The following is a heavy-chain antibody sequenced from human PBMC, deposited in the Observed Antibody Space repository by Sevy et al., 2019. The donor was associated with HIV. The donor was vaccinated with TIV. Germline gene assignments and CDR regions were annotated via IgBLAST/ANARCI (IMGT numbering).Heavy chain of an antibody. CDR3: ARVGRGDWLFFDY. Sequence: SETLSLTCTVDSGSITAYYWSWVRQPPGKGLDWIGYIYFSGNTDYNPSLKSRVTISVDTSKNQFSPRLSSVTVADTAVYDCARVGRGDWLFFDYWGLGTLVTVSS. CDR1: SGSITAYY. V-gene: IGHV4-59*01. CDR2: IYFSGNT. D-gene: IGHD3-22*01. J-gene: IGHJ4*02.